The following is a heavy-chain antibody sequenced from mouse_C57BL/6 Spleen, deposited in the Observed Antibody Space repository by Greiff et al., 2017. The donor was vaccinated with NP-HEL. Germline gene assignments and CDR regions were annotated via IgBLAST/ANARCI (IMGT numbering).Heavy chain of an antibody. J-gene: IGHJ2*01. V-gene: IGHV1-64*01. D-gene: IGHD1-1*01. CDR2: IHPNSGST. Sequence: VQLQQPGAELVKPGASVKLSCKASGYTFTSYWMHWVKQRPGQGLEWIGMIHPNSGSTNYNAKFKSKATLTVDKSSSTAYMQLSSLTSEDSAVYYCARGGLLDFDYWGQGTTLTVSS. CDR1: GYTFTSYW. CDR3: ARGGLLDFDY.